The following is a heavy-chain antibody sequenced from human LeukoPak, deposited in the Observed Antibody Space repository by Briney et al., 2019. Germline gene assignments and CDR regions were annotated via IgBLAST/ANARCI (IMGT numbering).Heavy chain of an antibody. CDR1: GGSFSGYY. V-gene: IGHV4-34*01. Sequence: SETLSLTCAVYGGSFSGYYWSWIRQPPGKGLEWIGETNLSGSTNYNPSLKSRVTLSLDTSKKQFSLKLSSVTAADTAVYYCARQRITVIRGGPHQDVWGKGTTVTISS. D-gene: IGHD3-10*01. CDR2: TNLSGST. CDR3: ARQRITVIRGGPHQDV. J-gene: IGHJ6*04.